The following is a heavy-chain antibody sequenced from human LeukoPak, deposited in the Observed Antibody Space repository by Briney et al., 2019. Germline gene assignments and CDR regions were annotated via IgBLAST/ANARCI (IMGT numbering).Heavy chain of an antibody. CDR3: ARLHYDFWSGYYPPHLGMDV. Sequence: TSETLSLTCAVYGVSFSDYYWSWIRQPPGKGLEWIGEINHSGSTNYNPSLKSRVTISVDTSKNQFSLKLSSVTAADTAVYYCARLHYDFWSGYYPPHLGMDVWGQGTTVTVSS. D-gene: IGHD3-3*01. CDR1: GVSFSDYY. CDR2: INHSGST. V-gene: IGHV4-34*01. J-gene: IGHJ6*02.